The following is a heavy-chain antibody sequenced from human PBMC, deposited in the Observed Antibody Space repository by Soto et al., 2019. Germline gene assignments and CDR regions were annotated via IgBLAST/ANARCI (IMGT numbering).Heavy chain of an antibody. D-gene: IGHD3-10*01. CDR3: ARDRYYGSGTYYNFYYGMDV. Sequence: QVQLQESGPGLVKPSQTLSLTCSVSGGSISSGDYYWNWIRQPPGKGLEWIGYIYYSGNTYYNPSLRSRVTISLDRSENQFSLKLSFVTAADTAVYYCARDRYYGSGTYYNFYYGMDVW. V-gene: IGHV4-30-4*01. CDR2: IYYSGNT. CDR1: GGSISSGDYY. J-gene: IGHJ6*01.